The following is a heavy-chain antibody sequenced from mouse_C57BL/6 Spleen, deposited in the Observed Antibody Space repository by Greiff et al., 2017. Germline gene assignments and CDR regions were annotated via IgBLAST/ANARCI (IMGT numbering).Heavy chain of an antibody. D-gene: IGHD1-1*01. CDR1: GYTFNSYW. CDR2: INPNSGST. J-gene: IGHJ2*01. CDR3: ARANNIITFAY. Sequence: QVPLQQSGAELVKPGASVKLSCKASGYTFNSYWMHWVKQRPGQGLEWIGRINPNSGSTNYNEKYKSKATLTVDKSTSTAYMRLSSLTSEYSAVYCCARANNIITFAYWGQGTTLTVAS. V-gene: IGHV1-64*01.